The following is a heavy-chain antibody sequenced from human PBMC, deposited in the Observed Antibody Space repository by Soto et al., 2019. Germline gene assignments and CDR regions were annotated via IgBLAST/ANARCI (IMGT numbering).Heavy chain of an antibody. CDR3: ARVPWQWLGGYAFDI. CDR2: IYYGRST. J-gene: IGHJ3*02. Sequence: SETLSLTCTISACFLIRYYWSWIRQPPGRGLEWIGFIYYGRSTNYNPSLKSRATISVDTSKNQFTLKLSSVTAADTAVYYCARVPWQWLGGYAFDIWGQGTMVTVSS. V-gene: IGHV4-59*01. D-gene: IGHD6-19*01. CDR1: ACFLIRYY.